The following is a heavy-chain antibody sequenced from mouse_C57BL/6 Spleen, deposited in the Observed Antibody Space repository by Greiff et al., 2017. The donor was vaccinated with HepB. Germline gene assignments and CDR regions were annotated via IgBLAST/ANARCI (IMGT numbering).Heavy chain of an antibody. Sequence: EVQLVESGGGLVKPGGSLKLSCAASGFTFSSYTMSWVRQTPEKRLEWVATISGGGGNTYYPDSVKGRFTISRDNAKNTLYLQMSSLRSEDTALYYCARRDYYGSRGYFDYWGQGTTLTVSS. CDR2: ISGGGGNT. V-gene: IGHV5-9*01. CDR1: GFTFSSYT. D-gene: IGHD1-1*01. J-gene: IGHJ2*01. CDR3: ARRDYYGSRGYFDY.